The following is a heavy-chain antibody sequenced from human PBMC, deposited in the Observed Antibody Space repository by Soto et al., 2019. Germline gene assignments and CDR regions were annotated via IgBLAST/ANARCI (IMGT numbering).Heavy chain of an antibody. J-gene: IGHJ3*02. CDR1: GFTFSSYG. Sequence: GGSLRLSCAASGFTFSSYGMHWVRQAPGKGLEWVAVISYDGSNKYYADSVKGRFTISRDNSKNTLYLQMNSLRAEDTAVYYCAKVGFSSSSVPDAFDIWGQGTMVTVSS. CDR3: AKVGFSSSSVPDAFDI. D-gene: IGHD6-6*01. CDR2: ISYDGSNK. V-gene: IGHV3-30*18.